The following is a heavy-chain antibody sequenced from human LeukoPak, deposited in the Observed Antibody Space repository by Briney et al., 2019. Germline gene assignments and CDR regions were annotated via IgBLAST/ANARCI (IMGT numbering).Heavy chain of an antibody. V-gene: IGHV3-15*01. J-gene: IGHJ5*01. Sequence: GGSLRLSCAASGFTFSRYWMSWVRQAPGKGLEWIGRIKSKTDGGTADYAAPVKGRFTISRDDSKNTVFLQMNSLRAEDTAVYYCARSAGYSSNWYVYWGQGTLVTVSS. D-gene: IGHD6-13*01. CDR1: GFTFSRYW. CDR3: ARSAGYSSNWYVY. CDR2: IKSKTDGGTA.